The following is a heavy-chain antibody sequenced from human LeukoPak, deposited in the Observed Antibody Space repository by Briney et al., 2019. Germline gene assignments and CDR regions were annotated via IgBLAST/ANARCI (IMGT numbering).Heavy chain of an antibody. D-gene: IGHD2-8*02. J-gene: IGHJ1*01. V-gene: IGHV3-66*04. CDR1: GFSFSNSD. CDR2: ISSGGST. CDR3: ARLTG. Sequence: GGSLRLSCIGSGFSFSNSDMNWVRQAPGKGLEWVSVISSGGSTSYADSVKGRFTISRDNSKNTLYLQMNSLRADDTAVYYCARLTGWGQGTLVTVSS.